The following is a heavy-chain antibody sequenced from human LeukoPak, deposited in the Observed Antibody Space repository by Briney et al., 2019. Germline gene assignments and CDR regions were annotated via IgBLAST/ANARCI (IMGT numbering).Heavy chain of an antibody. D-gene: IGHD3-10*01. V-gene: IGHV3-21*01. CDR1: GFTFSSYS. J-gene: IGHJ5*02. CDR3: ARAPNTYYYGSGSDRSA. Sequence: GGSLRLSCAASGFTFSSYSMNWVRQAPGKGLEWVSSISSSSSYIYYADSVKGRFTISRDNAKNSLYLQMNSLRAEDTAVYYCARAPNTYYYGSGSDRSAWGQGTLVTVYS. CDR2: ISSSSSYI.